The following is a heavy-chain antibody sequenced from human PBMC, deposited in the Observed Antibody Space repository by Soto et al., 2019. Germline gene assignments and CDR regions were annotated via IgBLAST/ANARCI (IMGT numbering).Heavy chain of an antibody. CDR2: ISGSGGST. D-gene: IGHD3-22*01. CDR3: AKEPKGYYDSSGYYRPPVRYFQH. CDR1: GFTFSSYA. J-gene: IGHJ1*01. V-gene: IGHV3-23*01. Sequence: GGSLRLSCAASGFTFSSYAMSWVRQAPGKGLEWVSAISGSGGSTYYADSVKGRFTISRDNSKNTLYLQMNSLRAEDTAVYYCAKEPKGYYDSSGYYRPPVRYFQHWGQGTLVTVSS.